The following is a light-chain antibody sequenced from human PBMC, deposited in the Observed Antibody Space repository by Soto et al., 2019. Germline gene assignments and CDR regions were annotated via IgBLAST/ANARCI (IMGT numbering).Light chain of an antibody. CDR1: QSISGS. CDR2: EAS. Sequence: DIQMTQSPSTLSASVGDRVTITCRASQSISGSLAWYQQKPGKAPKLLIYEASNIKSGVPSRFSGSGSGTEYTLTISSLPPDVSASYYCQQYNGFWTFGQGTRVEIK. CDR3: QQYNGFWT. V-gene: IGKV1-5*03. J-gene: IGKJ1*01.